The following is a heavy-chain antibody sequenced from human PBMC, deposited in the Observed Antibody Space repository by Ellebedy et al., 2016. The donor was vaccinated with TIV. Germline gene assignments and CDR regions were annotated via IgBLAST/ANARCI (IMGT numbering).Heavy chain of an antibody. CDR1: GYTFTSYG. V-gene: IGHV1-18*01. D-gene: IGHD6-19*01. J-gene: IGHJ4*02. CDR2: ISAYNGNT. Sequence: AASVKVSCKASGYTFTSYGISWVRQAPGQGLEWMGWISAYNGNTNYAQKLQGRVTMTTDTSTSTAYMELRSLRSDDTAVYYCARVGPIAGAGTLGLIDYWGQGTLVTVSS. CDR3: ARVGPIAGAGTLGLIDY.